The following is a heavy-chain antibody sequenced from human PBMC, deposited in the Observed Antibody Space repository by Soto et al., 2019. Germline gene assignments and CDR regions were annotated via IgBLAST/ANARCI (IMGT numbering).Heavy chain of an antibody. CDR2: FRASGDGGTT. J-gene: IGHJ4*02. CDR3: AKKVNSGPGSQYFDY. V-gene: IGHV3-23*01. D-gene: IGHD3-10*01. CDR1: GFTFSSYS. Sequence: PGGSLRLSCAASGFTFSSYSMSWVRQAPGKGLEWVSGFRASGDGGTTYYADSVKGRFTISRDNSKNMLFLQINSLRAEDTAIYYCAKKVNSGPGSQYFDYWGQGTLVTVSS.